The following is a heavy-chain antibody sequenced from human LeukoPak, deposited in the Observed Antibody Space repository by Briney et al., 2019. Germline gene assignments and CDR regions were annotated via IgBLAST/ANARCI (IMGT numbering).Heavy chain of an antibody. CDR3: ARSTLYDILTEYYFDY. V-gene: IGHV3-11*03. Sequence: GGSLRLSCVASGFTFSDYHMSWIRQAPGKGLEWVSYISSSSYTNYADSVKGRFTISRDSAKNSLYLQMNSLRAEDTAVYYCARSTLYDILTEYYFDYWGQGTLVTVSS. CDR2: ISSSSYT. D-gene: IGHD3-9*01. J-gene: IGHJ4*02. CDR1: GFTFSDYH.